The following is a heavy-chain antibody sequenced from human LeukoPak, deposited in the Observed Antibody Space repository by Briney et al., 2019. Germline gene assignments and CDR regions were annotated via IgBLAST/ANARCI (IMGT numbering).Heavy chain of an antibody. J-gene: IGHJ3*02. CDR2: IYYSGST. CDR1: GGSISSGDYY. V-gene: IGHV4-30-4*01. CDR3: ARGPRSRGAFDI. Sequence: SETLSLTCTVSGGSISSGDYYWSWIRQPPGKGLEWIGYIYYSGSTYYNPSLKSRVTISVDTSKNQFSLKLSSVTAADTAVYYCARGPRSRGAFDIWGQGTMVTVSS. D-gene: IGHD5-24*01.